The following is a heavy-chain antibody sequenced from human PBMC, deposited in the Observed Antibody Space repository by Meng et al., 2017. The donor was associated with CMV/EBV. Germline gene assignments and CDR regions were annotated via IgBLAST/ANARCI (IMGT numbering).Heavy chain of an antibody. J-gene: IGHJ5*02. CDR2: INHSGST. CDR3: ARGGNWFDP. V-gene: IGHV4-34*01. Sequence: QLVSPQGCSGLVQASESLPLTCAVYCGSLSGYYWSWIRQPPGKGLEWIGEINHSGSTNYNPSLKSRVTISVDTSKNQFSLKLSSATAADTAVYYCARGGNWFDPWGQGTLVTVSS. CDR1: CGSLSGYY.